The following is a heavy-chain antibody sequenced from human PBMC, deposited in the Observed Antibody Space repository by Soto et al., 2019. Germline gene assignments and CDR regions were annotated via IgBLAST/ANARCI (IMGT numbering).Heavy chain of an antibody. V-gene: IGHV3-7*01. D-gene: IGHD6-19*01. CDR2: IKQDGSEK. Sequence: EVQLVESGGGLVQPGGSLRLSCAASGFTFSSYCMSWVRQAPGKGLEWVANIKQDGSEKYYVDSVKGRFTISRDNAKNSLYLQMNSLRAEDTAVYYCARDVAVAGTVSDYWGQGTLVTVSS. CDR1: GFTFSSYC. CDR3: ARDVAVAGTVSDY. J-gene: IGHJ4*02.